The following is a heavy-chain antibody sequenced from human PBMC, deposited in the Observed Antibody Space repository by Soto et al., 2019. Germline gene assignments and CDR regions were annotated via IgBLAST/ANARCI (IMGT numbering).Heavy chain of an antibody. D-gene: IGHD6-6*01. CDR2: MNPNSGNT. CDR3: ALAARQSGGMDV. V-gene: IGHV1-8*01. CDR1: GYTFTSYD. Sequence: QVQLVQSGAEVKKPGASVKVSCKASGYTFTSYDINWVRQATGQGLEWMGWMNPNSGNTGYAQKFQGRVTMNRNTSISKAYMELSSLRSEDTAVYYCALAARQSGGMDVWGQGTTVTVSS. J-gene: IGHJ6*02.